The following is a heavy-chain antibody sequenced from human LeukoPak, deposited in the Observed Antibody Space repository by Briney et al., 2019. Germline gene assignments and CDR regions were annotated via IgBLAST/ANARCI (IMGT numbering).Heavy chain of an antibody. D-gene: IGHD4-17*01. CDR2: INHSGST. CDR3: ARGEVYYGEVMYY. CDR1: GGSFSGYY. J-gene: IGHJ4*02. Sequence: SETLSLTXAVYGGSFSGYYWTWIRQPPGKGLEWIGEINHSGSTNYNPSLKSRVTISADTSKNQFSLKVSSVTAADTAVYYCARGEVYYGEVMYYWGQGTLVTVSS. V-gene: IGHV4-34*01.